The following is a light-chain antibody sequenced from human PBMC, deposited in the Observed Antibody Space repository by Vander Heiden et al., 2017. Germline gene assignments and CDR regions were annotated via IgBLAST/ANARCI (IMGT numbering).Light chain of an antibody. V-gene: IGLV2-14*03. Sequence: QSALTQPASVSGSPGQSITISCTGTSSGVGGYNHVSWYQQHPGKAPKLIIYDVGNRPSGVSNRFSGSKSDNTASLTISGLQAEDEAYYYCSSYITDGLIFGGGTKLTVL. CDR2: DVG. J-gene: IGLJ2*01. CDR1: SSGVGGYNH. CDR3: SSYITDGLI.